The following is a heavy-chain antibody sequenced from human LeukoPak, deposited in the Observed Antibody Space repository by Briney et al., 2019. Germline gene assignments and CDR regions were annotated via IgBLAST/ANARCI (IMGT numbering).Heavy chain of an antibody. CDR3: ARGDCSGTSCCLDY. CDR2: TYYRSKSYN. Sequence: SQTLSLTCAISGDTVSSNIDSWNWIRQSPSRGLEWLGRTYYRSKSYNDYAVSVKSRITINPDTSKNQFSLQLNSVTPEDTAVYYCARGDCSGTSCCLDYWGQGTLVTVSS. V-gene: IGHV6-1*01. J-gene: IGHJ4*02. CDR1: GDTVSSNIDS. D-gene: IGHD2-2*01.